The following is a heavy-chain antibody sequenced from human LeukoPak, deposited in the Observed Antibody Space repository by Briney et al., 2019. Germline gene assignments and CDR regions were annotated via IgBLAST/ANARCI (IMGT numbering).Heavy chain of an antibody. D-gene: IGHD2-2*01. CDR1: GFTFDDYA. Sequence: GGSLRLSCAASGFTFDDYAMHWVRQAPGKGLEWVSGISWNSGSIGYADSVKGRFTISRDNAKNSLYLQMNSLRAEDTALYYCAATNLGYCSSTSCPGGGWGQGTLVTVSS. V-gene: IGHV3-9*01. J-gene: IGHJ4*02. CDR2: ISWNSGSI. CDR3: AATNLGYCSSTSCPGGG.